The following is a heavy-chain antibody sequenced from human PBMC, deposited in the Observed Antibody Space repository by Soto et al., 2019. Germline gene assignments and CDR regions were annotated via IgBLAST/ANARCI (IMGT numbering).Heavy chain of an antibody. D-gene: IGHD6-6*01. V-gene: IGHV3-30-3*01. CDR3: ARGEQLAYYYYYGMDV. J-gene: IGHJ6*02. CDR2: ISYDGSNK. CDR1: GFTFSSYA. Sequence: RRLSCAASGFTFSSYAMHWVRQAPGKGLEWVAVISYDGSNKYYADSVKGRFTISRDNSKNTLYLQMNSLRAEDTAVYYCARGEQLAYYYYYGMDVWGQGTTVTVSS.